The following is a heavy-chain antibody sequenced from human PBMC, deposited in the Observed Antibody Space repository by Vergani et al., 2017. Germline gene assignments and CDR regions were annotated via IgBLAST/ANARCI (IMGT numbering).Heavy chain of an antibody. J-gene: IGHJ6*02. D-gene: IGHD3-9*01. Sequence: QVQLEESGPGLVKPSETLSLTFTVPGGPFNTYYWSWIRQSPGKGLEWIGYIYSTGSTNYNPSLNSRVTMSVDTSKNQFSLKLRSVTAADTAVYFCARVMYRDEASTGYRLEGMDMWGQGTTVTISS. CDR1: GGPFNTYY. CDR2: IYSTGST. V-gene: IGHV4-59*13. CDR3: ARVMYRDEASTGYRLEGMDM.